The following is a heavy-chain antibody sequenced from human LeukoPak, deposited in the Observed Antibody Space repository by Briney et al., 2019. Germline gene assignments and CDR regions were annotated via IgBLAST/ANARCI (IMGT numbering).Heavy chain of an antibody. CDR1: GFTFTNFA. Sequence: PGGSLRLSCAASGFTFTNFAMSWVRQAPGKGLDWVSSIGASDGSTYYADSVKGRFTISRDNSKNTLYLQMNSLGAEDTGVYFCARKEADFYYYGIDVWGQGTTVTVSS. D-gene: IGHD1-14*01. J-gene: IGHJ6*02. CDR2: IGASDGST. CDR3: ARKEADFYYYGIDV. V-gene: IGHV3-23*01.